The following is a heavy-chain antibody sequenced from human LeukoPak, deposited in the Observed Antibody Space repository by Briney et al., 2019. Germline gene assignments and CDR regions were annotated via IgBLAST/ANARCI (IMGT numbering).Heavy chain of an antibody. CDR2: MNPNSGNT. CDR3: ARANVRITIFGVVIRYYFDY. Sequence: ASVKVSCKASGYTFTSYDINWVRQATGQGLEWMGWMNPNSGNTGYAQKFQGRVTITRNTSINTAYMELSSLRSEDTAVYYCARANVRITIFGVVIRYYFDYWGQGTLVTVSS. D-gene: IGHD3-3*01. CDR1: GYTFTSYD. V-gene: IGHV1-8*03. J-gene: IGHJ4*02.